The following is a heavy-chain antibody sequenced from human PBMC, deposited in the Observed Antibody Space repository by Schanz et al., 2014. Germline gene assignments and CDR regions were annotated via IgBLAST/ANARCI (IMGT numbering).Heavy chain of an antibody. J-gene: IGHJ4*02. D-gene: IGHD3-22*01. Sequence: QVQLVQSGTQVKKPGASVKVSCKASGYTLSAYSLHWARQAPGQGLEWMGIVNPSVRGTHFAREFQSRVTVTSDTSTSTVYMELSGLRSEDTAVYYCAGAFDSSGYYFDYWGQGTLVTVSS. CDR1: GYTLSAYS. CDR2: VNPSVRGT. V-gene: IGHV1-46*03. CDR3: AGAFDSSGYYFDY.